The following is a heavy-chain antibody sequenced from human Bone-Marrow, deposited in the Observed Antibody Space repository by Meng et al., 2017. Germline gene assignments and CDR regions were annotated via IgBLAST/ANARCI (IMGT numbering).Heavy chain of an antibody. D-gene: IGHD2-15*01. CDR3: ARSLCTGYCSGGSCYSSCYYYYGMDV. V-gene: IGHV3-21*01. CDR2: ISSSSSYI. J-gene: IGHJ6*02. CDR1: GFTFSSYE. Sequence: ESLKISCAASGFTFSSYEMNWVRQAPGKGLEWVSSISSSSSYIYYADSVKGRFTISRDNAKNSLYLQMNSLRAEDTAVYYCARSLCTGYCSGGSCYSSCYYYYGMDVWGQGTTVTVSS.